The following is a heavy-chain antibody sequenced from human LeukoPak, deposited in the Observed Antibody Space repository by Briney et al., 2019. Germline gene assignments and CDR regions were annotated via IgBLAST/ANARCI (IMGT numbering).Heavy chain of an antibody. V-gene: IGHV3-23*01. CDR2: ISGSGDAT. CDR3: AKESKYSFGYCFDY. Sequence: GGSLRLSCAASGFTFSSNAMSWVRQAPGKGLEWVSAISGSGDATYYVDSVKGRFIISRDNSKNTLYVQMNSLRAEDTAIYYYAKESKYSFGYCFDYWGQGILVTVSS. J-gene: IGHJ4*02. CDR1: GFTFSSNA. D-gene: IGHD5-18*01.